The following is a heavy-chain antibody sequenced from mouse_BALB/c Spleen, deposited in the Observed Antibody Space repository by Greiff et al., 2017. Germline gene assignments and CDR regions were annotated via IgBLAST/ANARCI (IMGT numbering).Heavy chain of an antibody. CDR1: GYTFTSYW. V-gene: IGHV1S22*01. J-gene: IGHJ2*01. CDR2: IYPGSGST. Sequence: LQQPGSELVRPGASVKLSCKASGYTFTSYWMHWVKQRPGQGLEWIGNIYPGSGSTNYDEKFKSKATLTVDTSSSTAYMQLSSLTSEDSAVYYCARKDVGDYWGQGTTLTVSS. CDR3: ARKDVGDY. D-gene: IGHD3-1*01.